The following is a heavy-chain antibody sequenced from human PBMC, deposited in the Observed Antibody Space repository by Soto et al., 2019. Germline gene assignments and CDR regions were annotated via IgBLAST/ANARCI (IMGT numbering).Heavy chain of an antibody. Sequence: GGSLRLSCAASGFTFSSYWMSWVRQAPGKGLEWVANIKQDGSEKYYVDSVKGRFTISRDNAKNSLYLQMNSLRAEDTAVYYCARDRAWGYCSGGSCYPFDYWGQGTLVTVSS. J-gene: IGHJ4*02. CDR1: GFTFSSYW. CDR2: IKQDGSEK. V-gene: IGHV3-7*01. CDR3: ARDRAWGYCSGGSCYPFDY. D-gene: IGHD2-15*01.